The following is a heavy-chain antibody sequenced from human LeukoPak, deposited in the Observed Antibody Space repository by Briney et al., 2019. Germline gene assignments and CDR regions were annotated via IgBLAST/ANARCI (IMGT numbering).Heavy chain of an antibody. V-gene: IGHV3-23*01. CDR1: GFTFSNYW. D-gene: IGHD2-15*01. J-gene: IGHJ4*02. Sequence: PGGSLRLSCAASGFTFSNYWMTWVRQAPGKGLEWVSAMSGSGGSTYYADSVKGRFTISRDNSKNTLYLQMNSLRAEDTAVYYCAKDASGGTFDYWGQGTLVTVSS. CDR3: AKDASGGTFDY. CDR2: MSGSGGST.